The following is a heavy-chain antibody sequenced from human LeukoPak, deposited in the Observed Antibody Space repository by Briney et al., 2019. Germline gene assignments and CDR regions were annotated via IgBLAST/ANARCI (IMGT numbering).Heavy chain of an antibody. CDR3: ARGGWLLLGFDH. V-gene: IGHV1-8*01. J-gene: IGHJ4*02. CDR2: MNPNSGNT. D-gene: IGHD3-22*01. CDR1: GYTFTSYD. Sequence: ASVKVSCKASGYTFTSYDINWVRQGTGQGLEWMGWMNPNSGNTGYAQKFQGRVTMTRNTSISTAYMELSSLRSEDTAVYYCARGGWLLLGFDHWGQGTLVTVSS.